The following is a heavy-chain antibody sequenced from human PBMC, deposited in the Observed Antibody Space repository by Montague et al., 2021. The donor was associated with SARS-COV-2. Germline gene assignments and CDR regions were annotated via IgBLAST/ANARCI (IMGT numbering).Heavy chain of an antibody. D-gene: IGHD2-8*01. CDR2: IWHGGST. CDR3: ARASQYCTSRNCYLPNAIDV. Sequence: SETLSLTCTVSGYSITHAYYWGWIRQPPGKGLEWIGNIWHGGSTYYNPSLKSRVTISVDTSNNQFSLKLTSVTAADTAVYYCARASQYCTSRNCYLPNAIDVWGQGTPVTVSS. J-gene: IGHJ4*02. CDR1: GYSITHAYY. V-gene: IGHV4-38-2*02.